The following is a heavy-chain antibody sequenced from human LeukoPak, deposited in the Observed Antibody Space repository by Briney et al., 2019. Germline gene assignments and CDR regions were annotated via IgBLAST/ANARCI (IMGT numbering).Heavy chain of an antibody. CDR2: NSLAGQT. V-gene: IGHV4-4*02. CDR3: SRESGPFCPFGY. CDR1: GGSICGTNW. Sequence: SSETLSLTCGVSGGSICGTNWLSWVRQPPVQGLEWIGENSLAGQTKYNPYLNGRVSMFLDKSSNHLSLPLPSVTAADTATYFCSRESGPFCPFGYWGQGTLVIVSS. J-gene: IGHJ4*02. D-gene: IGHD1-26*01.